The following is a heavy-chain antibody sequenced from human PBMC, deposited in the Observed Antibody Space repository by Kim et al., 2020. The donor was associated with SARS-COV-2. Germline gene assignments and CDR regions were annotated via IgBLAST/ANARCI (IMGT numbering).Heavy chain of an antibody. V-gene: IGHV3-73*01. CDR3: AKGTTVTPFDY. J-gene: IGHJ4*02. D-gene: IGHD4-4*01. Sequence: TAYAATVKGRFTSSRDDSQSTAYLQMNSLKTDDTAVYYCAKGTTVTPFDYWGQGTLVTVSS. CDR2: T.